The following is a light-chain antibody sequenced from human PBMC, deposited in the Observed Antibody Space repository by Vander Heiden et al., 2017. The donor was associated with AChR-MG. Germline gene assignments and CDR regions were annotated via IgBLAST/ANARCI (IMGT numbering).Light chain of an antibody. Sequence: SYELTQPPSVSVSPGQTVSITCSGDKLGDKYACWYQQKPGQSHVLVIYQDSKRPSGIPERFSGSNSGNTATLTISGTQAMDEADYYCQAWDSTTGVLFGGGTKLTVL. CDR2: QDS. J-gene: IGLJ2*01. V-gene: IGLV3-1*01. CDR1: KLGDKY. CDR3: QAWDSTTGVL.